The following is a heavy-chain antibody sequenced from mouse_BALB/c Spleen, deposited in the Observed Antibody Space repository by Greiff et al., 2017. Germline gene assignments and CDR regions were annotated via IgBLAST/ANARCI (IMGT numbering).Heavy chain of an antibody. J-gene: IGHJ4*01. CDR2: ISYDGSN. CDR1: GYSITSGYY. CDR3: AREEDYYGSRGAMDY. Sequence: DVKLQESGPGLVKPSQSLSLTCSVTGYSITSGYYWNWIRQFPGNKLEWMGYISYDGSNNYNPSLKNRISITRDTPKNQFFLKLNSVTTEDTATYYCAREEDYYGSRGAMDYWGQGTSVTVSS. D-gene: IGHD1-1*01. V-gene: IGHV3-6*02.